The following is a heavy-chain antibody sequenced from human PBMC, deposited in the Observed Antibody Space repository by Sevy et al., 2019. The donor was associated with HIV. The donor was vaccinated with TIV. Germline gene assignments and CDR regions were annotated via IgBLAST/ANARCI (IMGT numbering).Heavy chain of an antibody. CDR2: INANTGKP. J-gene: IGHJ4*02. CDR3: AKGRPGSGYAGAAAGD. D-gene: IGHD5-12*01. Sequence: ASVKVSCKASGYRFTSYAMNWVRQAPGQGLEWMGWINANTGKPTYAQGFTGRFVFSLDTSVNTAYLQISSLKAEDTAVEYCAKGRPGSGYAGAAAGDWGQGTRVTVSS. CDR1: GYRFTSYA. V-gene: IGHV7-4-1*02.